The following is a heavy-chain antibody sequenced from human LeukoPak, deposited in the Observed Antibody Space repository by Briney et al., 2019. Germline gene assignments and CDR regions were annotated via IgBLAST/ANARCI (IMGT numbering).Heavy chain of an antibody. CDR2: NRSKAYGGTT. D-gene: IGHD4/OR15-4a*01. CDR1: GFTVGEYA. J-gene: IGHJ4*02. Sequence: GGSLRLSCTAYGFTVGEYAMSWVRHAAGGGLEWVGFNRSKAYGGTTEYAASVKGRFTISRDDSKSIAYMQMNSLKTEDTAVYSCTRFIQLVLNYWGQGNLVTVSS. CDR3: TRFIQLVLNY. V-gene: IGHV3-49*04.